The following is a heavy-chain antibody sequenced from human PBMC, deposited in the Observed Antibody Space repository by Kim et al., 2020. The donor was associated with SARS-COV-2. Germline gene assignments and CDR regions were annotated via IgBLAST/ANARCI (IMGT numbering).Heavy chain of an antibody. V-gene: IGHV1-8*01. J-gene: IGHJ6*02. CDR2: MNPNSGNT. CDR1: GYTFTSYD. Sequence: ASVKVSCKASGYTFTSYDINWARQATGQGLEWMGWMNPNSGNTGYAQKFQGRVTMTRNTPISTAYTELSSLRPEDTAVYYCAREEVGISGRPYYGMDVWGQWTTVTVSS. D-gene: IGHD1-26*01. CDR3: AREEVGISGRPYYGMDV.